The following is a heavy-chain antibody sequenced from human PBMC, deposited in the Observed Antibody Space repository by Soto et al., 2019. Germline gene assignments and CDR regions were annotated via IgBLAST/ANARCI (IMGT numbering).Heavy chain of an antibody. Sequence: SETLSLTCTVSGGSISSYYWSWIRQPPGKGLEWIGYIYYSGSTNYNPSLKSRVTISVDTSKNQFSLKLSSVTAADTAVYYCARHTRGIAVAGTYFDYWGQGTLVTIS. J-gene: IGHJ4*02. D-gene: IGHD6-19*01. CDR2: IYYSGST. CDR1: GGSISSYY. V-gene: IGHV4-59*08. CDR3: ARHTRGIAVAGTYFDY.